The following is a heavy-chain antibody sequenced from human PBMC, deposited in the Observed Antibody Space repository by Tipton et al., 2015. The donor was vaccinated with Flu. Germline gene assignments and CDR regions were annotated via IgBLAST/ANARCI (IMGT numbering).Heavy chain of an antibody. CDR2: ISYDGGTK. Sequence: SLRLSCATSGFSFSSYGMLWFRQAPGKGLEWVAFISYDGGTKHYADSVKGRFTISRDFSKNTVFLQMNSLRIDDTGVYYCARDRYHDGSGYPYFDYWGQGTLATVSS. CDR1: GFSFSSYG. CDR3: ARDRYHDGSGYPYFDY. J-gene: IGHJ4*02. V-gene: IGHV3-30*19. D-gene: IGHD3-22*01.